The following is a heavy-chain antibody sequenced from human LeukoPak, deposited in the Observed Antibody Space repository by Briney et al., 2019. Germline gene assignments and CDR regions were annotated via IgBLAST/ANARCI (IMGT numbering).Heavy chain of an antibody. CDR3: ARYSGYDPRGSTFDY. CDR1: GGSISSYY. V-gene: IGHV4-59*08. J-gene: IGHJ4*02. CDR2: IYYSGST. Sequence: SETLSLTCTVSGGSISSYYWSWIRQPPGKGLEWIGYIYYSGSTNYNPSLKSRVTISVDTSKNQFSLKLSSVTAADTAVYYCARYSGYDPRGSTFDYWGQGTLVSVS. D-gene: IGHD5-12*01.